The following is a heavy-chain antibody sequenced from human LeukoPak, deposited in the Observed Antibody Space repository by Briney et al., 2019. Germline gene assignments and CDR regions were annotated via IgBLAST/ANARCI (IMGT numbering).Heavy chain of an antibody. CDR1: GFTVSSNS. J-gene: IGHJ4*02. V-gene: IGHV3-53*01. CDR3: ARRAGAYSHPYDY. D-gene: IGHD4/OR15-4a*01. Sequence: WGSLRLSCTVSGFTVSSNSMSWVRQAPGKGLKWVSFIYSDNTHYSDSAKGRFTISRDNSKNTLYLQMNSLRAEDTAVYYCARRAGAYSHPYDYWGQGTLVTVSS. CDR2: IYSDNT.